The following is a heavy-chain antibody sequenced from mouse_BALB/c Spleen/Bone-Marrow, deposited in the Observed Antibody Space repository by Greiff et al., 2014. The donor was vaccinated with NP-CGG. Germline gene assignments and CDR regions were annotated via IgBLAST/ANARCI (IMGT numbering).Heavy chain of an antibody. D-gene: IGHD1-1*02. CDR2: IYPGSGST. Sequence: QLQLQQSGPGLVKPGASVKMSCKASGYTFTDYVISWVKQRTGQGLEWIGEIYPGSGSTYYNEKFKGKATLTADKSSNTVYMQLISLTSEDSAVFFCVTDPYYGRQYYFDYWGQGTTLTVSP. CDR3: VTDPYYGRQYYFDY. J-gene: IGHJ2*01. CDR1: GYTFTDYV. V-gene: IGHV1-81*01.